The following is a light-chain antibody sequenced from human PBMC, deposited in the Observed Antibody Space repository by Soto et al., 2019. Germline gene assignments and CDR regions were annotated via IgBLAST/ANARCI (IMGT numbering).Light chain of an antibody. CDR3: QQYNNWPRT. V-gene: IGKV3-15*01. CDR1: QSVSSSY. CDR2: GVS. Sequence: EIVVTHSPGTLSLSPGERATLSCSASQSVSSSYLAWYQHKPGQAPRLLIYGVSTRDTGVPDRFSGSASGTEFTLTISSLQSEDFAVYYCQQYNNWPRTFGQGTRLEIK. J-gene: IGKJ5*01.